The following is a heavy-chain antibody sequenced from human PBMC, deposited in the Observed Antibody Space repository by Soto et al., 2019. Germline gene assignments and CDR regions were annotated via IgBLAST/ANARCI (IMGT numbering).Heavy chain of an antibody. CDR2: IDQNGIT. CDR1: GDPISSSKW. J-gene: IGHJ6*02. V-gene: IGHV4-4*02. CDR3: ARLNRDYYYYGMDV. Sequence: SETLSLTCAVSGDPISSSKWWTWVRQTPGKGLEWIGKIDQNGITNYNPSLESRVTILKDNSKNQLSLKLTSVTAVDSAVYYCARLNRDYYYYGMDVWGQGATVTVSS.